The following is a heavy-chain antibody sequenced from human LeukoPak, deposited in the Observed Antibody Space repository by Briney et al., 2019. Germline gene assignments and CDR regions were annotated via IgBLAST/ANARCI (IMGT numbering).Heavy chain of an antibody. CDR1: GGSISSYY. D-gene: IGHD5-18*01. CDR3: ARSGYSYGPPGYYYYMDV. CDR2: IYTSGST. V-gene: IGHV4-4*09. J-gene: IGHJ6*03. Sequence: SETLSLTCTVSGGSISSYYWSWIRQPPGKGLEWIGYIYTSGSTNYNPSLKSRVTISVDTSKNQFSLKLSSVTAADTAVYYCARSGYSYGPPGYYYYMDVWGKGTTVTVSS.